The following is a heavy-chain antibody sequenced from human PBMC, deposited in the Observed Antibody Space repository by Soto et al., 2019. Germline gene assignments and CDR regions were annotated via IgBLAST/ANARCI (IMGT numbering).Heavy chain of an antibody. J-gene: IGHJ5*02. CDR3: ANGEVLLWFGEVGP. CDR1: GFTFSSYA. Sequence: EVQLLESGGGLVQPGGSLRLSCAASGFTFSSYAMSWVRQAPGKGLEWVSAISGSGGSTYYADSVKGRFTRSRDNSKNTLNLQMNNLRAEDTAVYYWANGEVLLWFGEVGPWGQGTLVTVSS. CDR2: ISGSGGST. V-gene: IGHV3-23*01. D-gene: IGHD3-10*01.